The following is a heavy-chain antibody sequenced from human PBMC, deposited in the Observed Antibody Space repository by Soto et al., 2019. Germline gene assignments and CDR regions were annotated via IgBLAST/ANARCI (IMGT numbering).Heavy chain of an antibody. V-gene: IGHV3-30-3*02. Sequence: PGGSLRLSCTASGFSFSSYAMYWFRQPPGKGLEWVAVISHDGINKHYADSVKGRVTVSRDNSNHSLDLQLNSLRSEDTAVYYCAKPGYCSGGSCYLVGMDVWGQGTTVTVSS. CDR2: ISHDGINK. D-gene: IGHD2-15*01. CDR3: AKPGYCSGGSCYLVGMDV. CDR1: GFSFSSYA. J-gene: IGHJ6*02.